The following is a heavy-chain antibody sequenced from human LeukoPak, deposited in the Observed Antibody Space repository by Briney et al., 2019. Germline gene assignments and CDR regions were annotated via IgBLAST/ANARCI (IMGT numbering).Heavy chain of an antibody. CDR2: LNPNDGDT. D-gene: IGHD2-2*01. CDR3: ARANFLYCSSSTCLFDY. V-gene: IGHV1-2*02. CDR1: GYTFTDYY. J-gene: IGHJ4*02. Sequence: ASVKVSCKASGYTFTDYYMHWVRQAPGQGFGWMGWLNPNDGDTNYAQKFQGRVTMTRDTSISTAHMEVSRLRSDDTAVYYCARANFLYCSSSTCLFDYWGQGTLVTVSS.